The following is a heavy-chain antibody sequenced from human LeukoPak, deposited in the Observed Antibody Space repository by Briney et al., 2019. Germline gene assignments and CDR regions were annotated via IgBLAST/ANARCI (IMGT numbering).Heavy chain of an antibody. J-gene: IGHJ3*02. CDR1: GFTFGSYG. D-gene: IGHD3-10*01. CDR2: IWYDGSNK. CDR3: ARDQMVRGEETDAFDI. V-gene: IGHV3-33*01. Sequence: GRSLRLSCAASGFTFGSYGMHWVRQAPGKGLEWVAVIWYDGSNKYYADSVKGRFTISRDNSKNTLYLQMNSLRAEDTAVYYCARDQMVRGEETDAFDIWGQGTMVTVSS.